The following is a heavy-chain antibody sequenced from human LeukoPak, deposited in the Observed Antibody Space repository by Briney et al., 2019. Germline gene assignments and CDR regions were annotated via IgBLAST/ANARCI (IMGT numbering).Heavy chain of an antibody. V-gene: IGHV3-21*01. CDR3: ARDRKYYDFWSGYPTDGMDV. J-gene: IGHJ6*02. D-gene: IGHD3-3*01. CDR2: ISSSSSYI. CDR1: GFTFSSYR. Sequence: GGSLRLSCAASGFTFSSYRMNWVRQAPGKGLEWVSSISSSSSYIYYADSVKGRFTISRDNAKNSLYLQMNSLRAEDTAVYYCARDRKYYDFWSGYPTDGMDVWGQGTTVTVSS.